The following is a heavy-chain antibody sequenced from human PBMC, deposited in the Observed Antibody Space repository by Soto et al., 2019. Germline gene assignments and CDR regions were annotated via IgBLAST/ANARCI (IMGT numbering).Heavy chain of an antibody. CDR3: ARTIGDRDAFDI. J-gene: IGHJ3*02. CDR1: GGTFSCYT. CDR2: IIPILGIA. D-gene: IGHD2-21*02. Sequence: SVKVSCKASGGTFSCYTICWVRHAPGQGLEWMGRIIPILGIANYAQKFQGRVTITADKSTSTAYMELSSLRSEDTAVYYCARTIGDRDAFDISGKGTMVTVSS. V-gene: IGHV1-69*02.